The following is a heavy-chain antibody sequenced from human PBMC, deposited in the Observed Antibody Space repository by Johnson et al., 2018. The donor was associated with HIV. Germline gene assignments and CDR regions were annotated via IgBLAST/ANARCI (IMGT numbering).Heavy chain of an antibody. CDR3: AKVRKGGDAFDI. Sequence: QVLLVESGGGVVQPGRSLRLSCAASGFTFSNYGMHWVRQTPGKGLEWVAVIWYDGSNKYYADSVKGRFTISRDNAKNSLYLQMGSLRAEDMAVYYCAKVRKGGDAFDIWGQGTMVTVSS. V-gene: IGHV3-33*03. J-gene: IGHJ3*02. CDR1: GFTFSNYG. CDR2: IWYDGSNK. D-gene: IGHD3-16*01.